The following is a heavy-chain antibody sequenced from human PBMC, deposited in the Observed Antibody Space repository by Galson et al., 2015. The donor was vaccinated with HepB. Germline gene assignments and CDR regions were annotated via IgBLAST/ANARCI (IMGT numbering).Heavy chain of an antibody. J-gene: IGHJ4*02. CDR1: GFTFSSYA. Sequence: SLRLSCAASGFTFSSYAMHWVRQAPGKGLEWVSVISYDGSNKYYADSVKGRFTISRDNSKNTLYLQMNSLRAEDTAVYYCARDYGGNSCPGYWGQGTLVTVSS. CDR3: ARDYGGNSCPGY. V-gene: IGHV3-30*04. CDR2: ISYDGSNK. D-gene: IGHD4-23*01.